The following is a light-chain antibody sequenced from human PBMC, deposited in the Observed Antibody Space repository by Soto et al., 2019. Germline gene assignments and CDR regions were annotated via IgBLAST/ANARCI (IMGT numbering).Light chain of an antibody. V-gene: IGLV2-14*01. CDR1: SSDVGGYNY. CDR3: SSYTSTGTRV. J-gene: IGLJ2*01. Sequence: QSALTQPASVSGSPGQSITISCTGTSSDVGGYNYVSWYQHHPGKAPKLMIYDVSSRPSGVSNRFSGSKSGNTASLIISGLQAEDEADYHCSSYTSTGTRVFGGGTKLTV. CDR2: DVS.